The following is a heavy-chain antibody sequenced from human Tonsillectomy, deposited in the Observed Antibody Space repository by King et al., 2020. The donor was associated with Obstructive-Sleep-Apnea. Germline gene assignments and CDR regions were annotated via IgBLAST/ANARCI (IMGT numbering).Heavy chain of an antibody. V-gene: IGHV3-9*01. Sequence: EVQLVESGGGLVQPGRSLRLSCAPSGFTFDYYAMHWVRQAPGKGLEWGSGTSWNSGIIVDSDSVKGRFTISREKAKNSLYLKMNSLRAEDTALYYCAKETYYYGSGSYYTFDYWGQGTLVTVSS. D-gene: IGHD3-10*01. CDR1: GFTFDYYA. CDR3: AKETYYYGSGSYYTFDY. CDR2: TSWNSGII. J-gene: IGHJ4*02.